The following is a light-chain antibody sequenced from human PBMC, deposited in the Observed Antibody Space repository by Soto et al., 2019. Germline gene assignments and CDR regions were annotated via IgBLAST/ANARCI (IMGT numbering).Light chain of an antibody. V-gene: IGLV2-14*01. CDR2: EVT. CDR3: TSHTRANTWV. Sequence: QSALTQPASVSGSPGQSITISCTGSSSDVGGYNRVSWYRQHPGEAPKLIIYEVTHRPSGVSHRFSGSKSDNTASLTISDLQAEDEADYYCTSHTRANTWVFGVGTKVTVL. CDR1: SSDVGGYNR. J-gene: IGLJ3*02.